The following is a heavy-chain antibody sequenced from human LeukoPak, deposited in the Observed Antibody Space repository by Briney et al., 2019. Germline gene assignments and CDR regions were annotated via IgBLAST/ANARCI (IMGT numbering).Heavy chain of an antibody. CDR2: ISGSGGSA. D-gene: IGHD3-22*01. CDR1: GFTFSSYG. CDR3: AKDAPKYYYDSSGYHDAFHI. Sequence: GGSLRLSCAASGFTFSSYGMSWVRQAPGKGLEWVSAISGSGGSAYYADSVKGRFTISRDNSKNTLYLQMNSLRAEDTAVYYCAKDAPKYYYDSSGYHDAFHIWGQGTMVTVSS. J-gene: IGHJ3*02. V-gene: IGHV3-23*01.